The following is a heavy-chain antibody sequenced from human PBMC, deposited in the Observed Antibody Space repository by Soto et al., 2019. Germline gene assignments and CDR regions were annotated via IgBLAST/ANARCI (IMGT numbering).Heavy chain of an antibody. D-gene: IGHD2-8*02. CDR2: TYYRSRWYT. CDR3: ARGLYWYDY. CDR1: GDSVSSNTAA. V-gene: IGHV6-1*01. Sequence: PSQTLSLTCAISGDSVSSNTAAWNWIRQSPSRGLEWLGRTYYRSRWYTDYAISVESRITINPDTSKNHFSLHLNSVTPEDTSIYFCARGLYWYDYWGQGTLVTASS. J-gene: IGHJ4*02.